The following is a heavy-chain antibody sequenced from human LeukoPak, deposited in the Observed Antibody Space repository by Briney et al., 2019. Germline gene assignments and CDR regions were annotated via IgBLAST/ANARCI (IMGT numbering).Heavy chain of an antibody. D-gene: IGHD2-21*02. Sequence: SETLSLTCTVSGGSISSGSYYWSWIRQPAGKGLEWIGRIYTSGSTNYNPSLKSRVTISVDTSKNQFSLKLSSVTAADTAVYYCARDGHCGGDCLDAFDIWGKGTMVTVFS. CDR1: GGSISSGSYY. CDR3: ARDGHCGGDCLDAFDI. J-gene: IGHJ3*02. V-gene: IGHV4-61*02. CDR2: IYTSGST.